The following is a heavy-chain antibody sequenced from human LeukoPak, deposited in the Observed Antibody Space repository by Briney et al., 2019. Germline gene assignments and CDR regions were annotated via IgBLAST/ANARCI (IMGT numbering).Heavy chain of an antibody. J-gene: IGHJ6*03. V-gene: IGHV4-30-2*01. CDR1: GGSISSGGYS. CDR2: INHSGST. Sequence: PSETLSLTCAVSGGSISSGGYSWSWIRQPPGKGLEWIGEINHSGSTNYNPSLKSRVTISVDTSKNQFSLKLSSVTAADTAVYYCARVDGYNSIYMDVWGKGTTVTVSS. CDR3: ARVDGYNSIYMDV. D-gene: IGHD5-24*01.